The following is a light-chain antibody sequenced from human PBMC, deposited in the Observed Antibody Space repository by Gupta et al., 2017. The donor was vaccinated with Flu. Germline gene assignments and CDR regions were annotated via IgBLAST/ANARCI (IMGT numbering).Light chain of an antibody. V-gene: IGKV1-33*01. CDR1: QDISNS. CDR3: QQDNNLPLT. CDR2: DAS. J-gene: IGKJ4*01. Sequence: SLSASVGDRVTITCQASQDISNSLTWSQQKPGKAPKLLIYDASNLETGVPSRFSGSGSGTDFTFTISSLQPEDVATYYCQQDNNLPLTFGGGTKVEI.